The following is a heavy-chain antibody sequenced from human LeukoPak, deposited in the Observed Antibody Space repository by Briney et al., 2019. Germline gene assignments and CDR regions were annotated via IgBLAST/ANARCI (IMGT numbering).Heavy chain of an antibody. Sequence: SETLSLTCAVYGGSFSGYYWSWIRQPPGKGLEWIGEINHSGSTNYNPSLKSRVTISVDTSKNQVSLKLSSVTAADTAVYYCAREPSDYYGSGRFDPWGQGTLVTVSS. J-gene: IGHJ5*02. D-gene: IGHD3-10*01. CDR3: AREPSDYYGSGRFDP. CDR1: GGSFSGYY. V-gene: IGHV4-34*01. CDR2: INHSGST.